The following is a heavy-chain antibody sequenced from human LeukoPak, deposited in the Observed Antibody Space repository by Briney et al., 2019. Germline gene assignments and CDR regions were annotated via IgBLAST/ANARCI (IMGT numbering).Heavy chain of an antibody. CDR3: AKDGVGGTHPDS. CDR1: GFTFSNYG. V-gene: IGHV3-33*06. Sequence: GTSLRLSCAASGFTFSNYGMHWVRQAPGKGLEWVAVIWFDAGNKYYADSVKGRFTISRDNSKSTLYLQMNYLRAEDTAVYYCAKDGVGGTHPDSWGQGALVTVSS. CDR2: IWFDAGNK. D-gene: IGHD1-26*01. J-gene: IGHJ4*02.